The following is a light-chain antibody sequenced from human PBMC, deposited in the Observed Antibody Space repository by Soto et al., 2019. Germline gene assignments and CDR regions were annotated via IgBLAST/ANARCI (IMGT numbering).Light chain of an antibody. CDR3: QQSYSNPPT. CDR2: AAS. Sequence: DIQMTQSPSSLSASVEDRVIITCRASQSISNHLNWYQQKPGKAPKLLIFAASSLQSGVPSRFSGSRSGPDFTLTISSLQPEDFATYYCQQSYSNPPTFGQGTKV. J-gene: IGKJ1*01. CDR1: QSISNH. V-gene: IGKV1-39*01.